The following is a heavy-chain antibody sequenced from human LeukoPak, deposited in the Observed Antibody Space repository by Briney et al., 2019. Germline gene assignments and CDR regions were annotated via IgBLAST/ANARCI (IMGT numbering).Heavy chain of an antibody. CDR2: IYYTGST. CDR1: GGSISSYY. Sequence: PSETLSLTCIVSGGSISSYYWSWIRQPPGKGLEWIGYIYYTGSTNYNPSLKSRVTISVDRSKNQFSLKLTSVTAADTAVYYCARYSSTWPYWYFDLWGRGTLVTVSS. CDR3: ARYSSTWPYWYFDL. J-gene: IGHJ2*01. D-gene: IGHD6-13*01. V-gene: IGHV4-59*12.